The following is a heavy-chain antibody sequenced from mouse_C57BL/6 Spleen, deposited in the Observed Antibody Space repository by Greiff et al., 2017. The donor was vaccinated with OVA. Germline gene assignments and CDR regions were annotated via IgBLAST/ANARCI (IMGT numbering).Heavy chain of an antibody. CDR1: GFTFSDSG. J-gene: IGHJ4*01. CDR3: ASYRYAMDY. V-gene: IGHV5-17*01. CDR2: ISSGSSTI. Sequence: EVHLVESGGGLVKPGGSLKLSCAASGFTFSDSGMHWVRQAPEKGLEWVAYISSGSSTIYYADTVKGRFTISRDNAKNTLFLQMTSLRSEDTAMYYCASYRYAMDYWGQGTSVTVSS.